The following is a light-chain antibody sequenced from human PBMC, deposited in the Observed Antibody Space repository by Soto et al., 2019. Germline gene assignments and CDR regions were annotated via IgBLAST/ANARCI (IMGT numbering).Light chain of an antibody. V-gene: IGKV1-6*01. Sequence: ANQMTQSPSSLSASVGDKVTISCRASQAIRTSLVWYRQRSGRAPNLLIADASSRHSGVPSRFSGSGFGTDFNLTISGLQPEDFATYYCLQDATYPWTFGQGTRVDIK. J-gene: IGKJ1*01. CDR3: LQDATYPWT. CDR1: QAIRTS. CDR2: DAS.